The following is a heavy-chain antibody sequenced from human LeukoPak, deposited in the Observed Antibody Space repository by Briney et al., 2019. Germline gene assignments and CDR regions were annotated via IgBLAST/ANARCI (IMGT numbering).Heavy chain of an antibody. D-gene: IGHD4-17*01. CDR2: IYYSGST. J-gene: IGHJ4*02. Sequence: PSETLSLTCTGSGGSISSNYWSWIRQPPGKGLEWIGYIYYSGSTNSNPSLKSRVTISVDTSKNQFSLNLSSVTAADTAVYYCARDRGYGDYLNYFDYWGQGTLVTVSS. CDR3: ARDRGYGDYLNYFDY. V-gene: IGHV4-59*01. CDR1: GGSISSNY.